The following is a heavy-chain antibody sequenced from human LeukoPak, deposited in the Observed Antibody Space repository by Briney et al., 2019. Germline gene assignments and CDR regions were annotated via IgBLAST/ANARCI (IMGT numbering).Heavy chain of an antibody. CDR3: TTSDCEY. CDR2: MKPDGNDK. CDR1: GFTFSIHW. Sequence: GGSLRLSSAASGFTFSIHWMTWVRQAPGKGLEWVATMKPDGNDKYFVDSVKGRFTVSRDNAKTSLYLQMNSLRAEDTAIYYCTTSDCEYWGQGTLVTVSS. V-gene: IGHV3-7*03. J-gene: IGHJ4*02.